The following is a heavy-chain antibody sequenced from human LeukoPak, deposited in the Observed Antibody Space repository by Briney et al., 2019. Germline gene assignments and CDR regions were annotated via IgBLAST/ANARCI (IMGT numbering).Heavy chain of an antibody. CDR3: AREGAGIMDRGVILDY. CDR2: ISSSGSTI. V-gene: IGHV3-48*03. Sequence: GGSLRLSCAASGFTFSNYEMNWVRQAPGKGLEWLSYISSSGSTIYYADSVKGRFTVSRDNAKNSLYLQMNGLGAEDMALYYCAREGAGIMDRGVILDYWGQGALVTVSS. CDR1: GFTFSNYE. J-gene: IGHJ4*02. D-gene: IGHD3-10*01.